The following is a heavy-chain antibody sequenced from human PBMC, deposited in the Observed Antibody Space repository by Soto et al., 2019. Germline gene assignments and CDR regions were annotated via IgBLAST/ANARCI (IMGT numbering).Heavy chain of an antibody. CDR2: ISGSGGST. Sequence: GGALRLSCAASGLTVSSYAMSWFRQAPGKGLEWVSAISGSGGSTSYAASVKGRLTISRDNSKNTLSLQMNSLRAEDTAVYYCAKPPPTTVPTYSYYYYMDVWGKGTTVTVSS. V-gene: IGHV3-23*01. J-gene: IGHJ6*03. CDR3: AKPPPTTVPTYSYYYYMDV. D-gene: IGHD4-17*01. CDR1: GLTVSSYA.